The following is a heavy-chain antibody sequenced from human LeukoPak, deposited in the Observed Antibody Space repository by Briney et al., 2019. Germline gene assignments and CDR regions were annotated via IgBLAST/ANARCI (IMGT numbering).Heavy chain of an antibody. Sequence: GGSLRLSCAASGFTFSSYWMHWVRQAPGKELVWVSRINSDGSSRSYADSVKGRFTISRDNAKNTLYLQMNSLRAEDTAVYYCAHYDSSSYHAFDTWGQGTMVTVSS. CDR2: INSDGSSR. V-gene: IGHV3-74*01. D-gene: IGHD3-22*01. CDR3: AHYDSSSYHAFDT. CDR1: GFTFSSYW. J-gene: IGHJ3*02.